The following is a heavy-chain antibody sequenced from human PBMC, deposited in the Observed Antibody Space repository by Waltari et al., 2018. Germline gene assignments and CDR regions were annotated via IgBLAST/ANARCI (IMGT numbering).Heavy chain of an antibody. CDR2: INADGSSR. V-gene: IGHV3-74*01. Sequence: EVQLVESGGGVSPPGGSLRLCCAASGFRISDYLIHWVRQAPGQGLEWVSRINADGSSRTYADSVKGRFTISRDTAKNMVYLQMSSLRVEDTAVYYCARDPVGTFDFWGQGTLVTVSS. CDR3: ARDPVGTFDF. D-gene: IGHD1-26*01. J-gene: IGHJ4*02. CDR1: GFRISDYL.